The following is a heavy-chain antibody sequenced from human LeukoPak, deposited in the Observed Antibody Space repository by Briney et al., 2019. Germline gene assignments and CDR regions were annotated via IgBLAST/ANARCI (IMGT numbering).Heavy chain of an antibody. V-gene: IGHV3-21*01. CDR3: ARVGPWVNPDYYYYYMDV. CDR1: GFTVSSNY. J-gene: IGHJ6*03. Sequence: GGSLRLSCAVSGFTVSSNYMNWVRQAPGKGLEWVSSISSSSSYIYYADSVKGRFTISRDNAKNSLYLQMNSVRAEDTAVYYCARVGPWVNPDYYYYYMDVWGKGTTVTVSS. D-gene: IGHD1-14*01. CDR2: ISSSSSYI.